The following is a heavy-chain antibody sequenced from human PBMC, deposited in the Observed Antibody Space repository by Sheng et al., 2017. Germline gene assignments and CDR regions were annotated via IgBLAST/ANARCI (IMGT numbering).Heavy chain of an antibody. CDR3: AMNRRFFYDSSGPSYYYYYMTS. J-gene: IGHJ6*03. D-gene: IGHD3-22*01. V-gene: IGHV1-69*05. Sequence: QVQLVQSGAEVKKPGSSVKVSCKASGGTFSSNAISWVRQVPGQGLEWMGGIIPLFGTASYAQRFQGRVTITTDESTSTAYMGLSSLTSEDSAVYYCAMNRRFFYDSSGPSYYYYYMTSGRRNDVTVSS. CDR2: IIPLFGTA. CDR1: GGTFSSNA.